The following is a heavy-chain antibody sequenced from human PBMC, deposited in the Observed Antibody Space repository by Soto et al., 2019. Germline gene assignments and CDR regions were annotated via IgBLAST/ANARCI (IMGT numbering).Heavy chain of an antibody. CDR3: ASTTYYYGSGSLGWFDP. CDR2: IIPILGIA. D-gene: IGHD3-10*01. CDR1: GGTFSSYT. Sequence: QVQLVQSGAEVKKPGSSVKVSCKASGGTFSSYTISWVRQAPGQGLEWMGRIIPILGIANYAQKFQGRVTITADKSXSXDYMELSSLRSEDTAVYYCASTTYYYGSGSLGWFDPWGQGTLVTVSS. V-gene: IGHV1-69*02. J-gene: IGHJ5*02.